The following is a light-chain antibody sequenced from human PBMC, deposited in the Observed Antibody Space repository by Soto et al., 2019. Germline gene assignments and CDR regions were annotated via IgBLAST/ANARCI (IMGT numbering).Light chain of an antibody. J-gene: IGKJ1*01. CDR3: QQYHIYSGT. CDR1: QSIGSS. Sequence: DIQMTQSPSTLSATVGDRVTITCRASQSIGSSLAWYQQKPGKAPNLLISDASSLERGVPSRFSGSGSGTEFTLTINSLQPDDFATYYCQQYHIYSGTFGQGTKVDIK. CDR2: DAS. V-gene: IGKV1-5*01.